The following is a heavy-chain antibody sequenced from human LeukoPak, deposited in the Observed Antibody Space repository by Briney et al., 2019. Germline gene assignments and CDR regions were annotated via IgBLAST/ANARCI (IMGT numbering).Heavy chain of an antibody. CDR3: AAPSGPTYYSPVDF. Sequence: SETLSLTCTVSGAPITTSNHYWGWIRQTPGKALEWIANIYYSGHTLYNPSLKSRALISVDTTSNQFSLRLTSVTAADTAVYYCAAPSGPTYYSPVDFWGQGTSVSVSS. CDR1: GAPITTSNHY. CDR2: IYYSGHT. D-gene: IGHD1-26*01. J-gene: IGHJ4*02. V-gene: IGHV4-39*01.